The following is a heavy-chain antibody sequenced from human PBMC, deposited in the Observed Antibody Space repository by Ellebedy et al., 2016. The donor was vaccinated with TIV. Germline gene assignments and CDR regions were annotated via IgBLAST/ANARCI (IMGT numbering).Heavy chain of an antibody. J-gene: IGHJ3*01. Sequence: MPSETLSLTCIVSADSIGNYYWTWIRQPPGKGLEWIGYIYRSGSPNIDPSLKSRVTMSVDTSKNQFSLKLSSVTASDTPVYYCARVLYGSPVWGQGTMVTVSS. CDR2: IYRSGSP. CDR1: ADSIGNYY. V-gene: IGHV4-59*08. CDR3: ARVLYGSPV. D-gene: IGHD1-26*01.